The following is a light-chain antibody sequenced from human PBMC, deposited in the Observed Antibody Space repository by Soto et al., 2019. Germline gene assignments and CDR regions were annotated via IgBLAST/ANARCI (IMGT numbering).Light chain of an antibody. Sequence: LTHPPAASGSPGQSVTISCTGTSSDVVGYNYVSWYQQHPGKAPKVIIYEVSKRPSGVPDRFSGSKSGSTASLTVSGLQAEDEADYYCSLYAVTNIIRFGTGTK. CDR2: EVS. V-gene: IGLV2-8*01. CDR1: SSDVVGYNY. CDR3: SLYAVTNIIR. J-gene: IGLJ1*01.